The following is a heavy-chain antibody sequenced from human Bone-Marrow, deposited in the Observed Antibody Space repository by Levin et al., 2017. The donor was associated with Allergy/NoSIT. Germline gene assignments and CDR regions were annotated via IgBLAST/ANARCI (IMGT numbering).Heavy chain of an antibody. CDR3: ATVRRDGYNYDY. D-gene: IGHD5-24*01. CDR2: ATNKVMRYTI. CDR1: GLTSSDYY. V-gene: IGHV3-72*01. Sequence: GGSLRLSCAASGLTSSDYYMDWVRQAPGMGLEWVGRATNKVMRYTIEYAASLRGRFTISRDDSKNSLYLEMNSLQTEDTAMYYCATVRRDGYNYDYWGQGTLVTVSS. J-gene: IGHJ4*02.